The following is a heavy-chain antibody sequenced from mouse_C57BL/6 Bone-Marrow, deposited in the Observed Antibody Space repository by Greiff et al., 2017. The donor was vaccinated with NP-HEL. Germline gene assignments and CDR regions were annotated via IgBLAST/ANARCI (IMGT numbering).Heavy chain of an antibody. V-gene: IGHV1-64*01. CDR2: IHPNSGST. Sequence: QVQLQQSGAELVKPGASVKLSCKASGYTFTSYWMHWVKQRPGQGLEWIGMIHPNSGSTNYNEKFKSKATLTVDKSSSTAYMQLSSLTSEDSAVYYCARMVVTTDYAMDYWGQGTSVTVSS. CDR1: GYTFTSYW. CDR3: ARMVVTTDYAMDY. J-gene: IGHJ4*01. D-gene: IGHD2-2*01.